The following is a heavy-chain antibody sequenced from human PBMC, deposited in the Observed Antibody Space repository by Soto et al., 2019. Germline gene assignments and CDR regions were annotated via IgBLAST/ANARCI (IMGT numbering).Heavy chain of an antibody. CDR3: AKESEMTTVAIYGMDV. V-gene: IGHV3-30*18. D-gene: IGHD4-17*01. CDR1: GFTFSSYG. Sequence: QVQLVESGGGVVQPGRSLRLSCAASGFTFSSYGMHWVRQAPGKGLEWVAVISYDGSNKYYADSVKGRFTISRDNSKNTLFLQMNSLRAEDTAVYYWAKESEMTTVAIYGMDVWGQGTTVTVSS. J-gene: IGHJ6*02. CDR2: ISYDGSNK.